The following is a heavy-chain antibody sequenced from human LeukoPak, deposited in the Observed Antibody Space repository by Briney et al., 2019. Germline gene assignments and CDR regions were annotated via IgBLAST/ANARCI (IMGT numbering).Heavy chain of an antibody. Sequence: SETLSLTCTVSGGSISSHYWSWIRQPPGKGLEWIGYIYYSGSTNYNPSLKSRVTISVDTSKNQFSLKLSSVTAADTAVYYCARDFGYQLPVVFDYWGQGTLVTVSS. CDR2: IYYSGST. CDR3: ARDFGYQLPVVFDY. J-gene: IGHJ4*02. CDR1: GGSISSHY. V-gene: IGHV4-59*11. D-gene: IGHD2-2*01.